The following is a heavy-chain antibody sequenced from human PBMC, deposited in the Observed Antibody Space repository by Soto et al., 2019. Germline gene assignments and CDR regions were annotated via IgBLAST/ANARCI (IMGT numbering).Heavy chain of an antibody. J-gene: IGHJ3*02. D-gene: IGHD3-9*01. V-gene: IGHV1-2*04. CDR1: GYTFTGYY. CDR2: INPNSGGT. CDR3: ARDFSYDILPGVAFDI. Sequence: ASVKLSCKASGYTFTGYYMHWVRQAPGQGLEWMGWINPNSGGTNYAQKFQGWVTMTRDTSISTAYMELSRLRSDDTAVYYCARDFSYDILPGVAFDIWGQGTMVTVSS.